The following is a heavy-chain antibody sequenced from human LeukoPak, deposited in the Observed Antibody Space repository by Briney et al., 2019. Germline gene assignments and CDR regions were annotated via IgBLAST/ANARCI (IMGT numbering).Heavy chain of an antibody. V-gene: IGHV4-38-2*02. J-gene: IGHJ4*02. Sequence: PSETLSLTCAVSGYSISSGYYWGWIRQPPGKGLEWIGSIYHSGNTYYNPSLKSRVTISVDTSKNQFSLRLSSVTAADTAVYYRGRDRSGGYSVDYWGQGTLVTAS. CDR2: IYHSGNT. CDR1: GYSISSGYY. D-gene: IGHD1-26*01. CDR3: GRDRSGGYSVDY.